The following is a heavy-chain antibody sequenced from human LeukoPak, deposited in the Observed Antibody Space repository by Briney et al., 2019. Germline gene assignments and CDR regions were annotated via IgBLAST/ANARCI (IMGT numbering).Heavy chain of an antibody. CDR1: GFTFSSYW. V-gene: IGHV3-7*01. D-gene: IGHD5-18*01. CDR2: IKQDGSEK. J-gene: IGHJ4*02. Sequence: SGGSLRLSCAASGFTFSSYWMSWVRQAPGKGLEWVANIKQDGSEKYYVDSVKGRFTISRENAKNSLYLQMNSLRAGDTAVYYCARADLRGYSLDYWGQGTLVTVSS. CDR3: ARADLRGYSLDY.